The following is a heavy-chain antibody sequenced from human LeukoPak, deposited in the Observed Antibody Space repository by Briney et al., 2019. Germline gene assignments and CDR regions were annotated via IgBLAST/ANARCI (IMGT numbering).Heavy chain of an antibody. CDR1: GFTFSHYG. Sequence: EPGGSLRLSCAASGFTFSHYGMHWVRQAPAKGLEWVAIIWYDGSKKYSADSVKGRFTISRDNSKNTLYLQMNTLRAEDTALYYCANDFDYWGQGTLVTVSS. CDR2: IWYDGSKK. J-gene: IGHJ4*02. CDR3: ANDFDY. V-gene: IGHV3-33*06.